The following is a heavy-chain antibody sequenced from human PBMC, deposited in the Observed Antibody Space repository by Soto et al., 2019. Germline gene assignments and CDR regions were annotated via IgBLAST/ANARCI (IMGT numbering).Heavy chain of an antibody. J-gene: IGHJ4*02. CDR1: GSGFTFSSYA. CDR2: ILYDGRNM. D-gene: IGHD6-19*01. Sequence: QVQLVESGGGVVQPGGSLRLSCAASGSGFTFSSYAMHWVRQAPGKGLEWVADILYDGRNMYYADSVKGRFTISRDNSKNTLYLQMNSLRAEDTAVYYCAREVEQGLDYWGQGTLVTVSS. CDR3: AREVEQGLDY. V-gene: IGHV3-33*01.